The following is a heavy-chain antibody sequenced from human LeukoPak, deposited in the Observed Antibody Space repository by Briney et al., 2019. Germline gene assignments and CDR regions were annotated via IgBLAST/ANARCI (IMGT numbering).Heavy chain of an antibody. CDR3: ARPIRGSYVEDVFDI. CDR1: GYTXSDYY. J-gene: IGHJ3*02. CDR2: IKPSSGGT. V-gene: IGHV1-2*02. D-gene: IGHD1-26*01. Sequence: ASVKVSCKTSGYTXSDYYLHWVRQAPGQGLEWMGWIKPSSGGTKNAQKFQGRVTMTRDTSISTGYMELSRLRSDDTAVYYCARPIRGSYVEDVFDIWGQGTMVTVSA.